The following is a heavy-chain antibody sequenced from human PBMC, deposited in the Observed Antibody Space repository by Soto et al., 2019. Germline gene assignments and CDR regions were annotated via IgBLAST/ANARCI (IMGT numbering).Heavy chain of an antibody. Sequence: EVQLVESGGGLVKPGGSLRLSCAASGFTFSNAWMNWVRQAPGKGLEWVGRIKNKTDGGTTDYAAPVKGRFTISRDDSNNTLYLQMNSLKTEDTAVYYCTTDVAVAASGQGTLVTVSS. CDR2: IKNKTDGGTT. J-gene: IGHJ5*02. V-gene: IGHV3-15*07. CDR1: GFTFSNAW. CDR3: TTDVAVAA. D-gene: IGHD6-19*01.